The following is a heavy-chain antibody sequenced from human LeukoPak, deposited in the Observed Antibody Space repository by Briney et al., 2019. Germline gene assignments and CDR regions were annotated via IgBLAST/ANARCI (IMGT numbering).Heavy chain of an antibody. D-gene: IGHD3-10*01. J-gene: IGHJ6*02. CDR1: GFTFSSFG. CDR2: VSDSSSLT. CDR3: AKVIRGGYGMDV. Sequence: GGSLRLSCAASGFTFSSFGMNWVRQAPGKGLEWVSYVSDSSSLTYYADSVRGRFTISRDNAKNSLSLQLNSLRDEDTAVYFCAKVIRGGYGMDVWGQGTTVTVSS. V-gene: IGHV3-48*02.